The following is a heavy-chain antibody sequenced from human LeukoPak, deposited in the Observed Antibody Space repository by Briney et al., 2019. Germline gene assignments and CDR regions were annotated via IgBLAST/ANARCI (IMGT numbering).Heavy chain of an antibody. D-gene: IGHD1-26*01. CDR1: GGSLSGYY. Sequence: SETLSLTCAVYGGSLSGYYWSWIRQPPGKGLEWSGEINHSGNTNYNPSLKSGVTMSVDTTKNHFYLELISVTAADTAVYYCARQGSGSSYYYYTLPYWGQGTLVTVSS. J-gene: IGHJ4*02. CDR2: INHSGNT. V-gene: IGHV4-34*01. CDR3: ARQGSGSSYYYYTLPY.